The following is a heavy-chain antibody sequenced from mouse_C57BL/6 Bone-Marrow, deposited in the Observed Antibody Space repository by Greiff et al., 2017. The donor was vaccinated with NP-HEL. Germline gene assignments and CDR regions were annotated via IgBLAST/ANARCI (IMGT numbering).Heavy chain of an antibody. CDR1: GYTFTDYE. CDR3: TRKTGSSYLYWYFDV. CDR2: IDPETGGT. V-gene: IGHV1-15*01. J-gene: IGHJ1*03. D-gene: IGHD1-1*01. Sequence: QVQLKQSGAELVRPGASVTLSCKASGYTFTDYEMHWVKQTPVHGLEWIGAIDPETGGTAYNQKFKGKAILTADKSSSTAYMELRSLTSEDSAVYYCTRKTGSSYLYWYFDVWGTGTTVTVSS.